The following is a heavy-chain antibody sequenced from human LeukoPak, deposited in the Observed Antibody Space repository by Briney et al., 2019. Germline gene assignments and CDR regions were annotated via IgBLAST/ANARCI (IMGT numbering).Heavy chain of an antibody. Sequence: ASVKVSCKASGYTFTSYGISWVRQAPGQGLEWMGWISAYNGNTNYAQKLQGRVTMTTDTSTSTAYMELRSLRSDDTAVYYCVRMIVVVVAATGLDFDYWGQGTLVTVSS. CDR3: VRMIVVVVAATGLDFDY. CDR1: GYTFTSYG. J-gene: IGHJ4*02. CDR2: ISAYNGNT. V-gene: IGHV1-18*01. D-gene: IGHD2-15*01.